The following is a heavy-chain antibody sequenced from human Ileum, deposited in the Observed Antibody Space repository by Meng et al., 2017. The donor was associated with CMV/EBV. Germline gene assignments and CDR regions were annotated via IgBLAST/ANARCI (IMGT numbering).Heavy chain of an antibody. J-gene: IGHJ6*02. D-gene: IGHD3-10*01. CDR1: GFTFLDYA. CDR2: FYGNGARQ. CDR3: VRDVRTGGADV. V-gene: IGHV3-9*01. Sequence: GGSLRLSCAASGFTFLDYATHWIRQVPGKGLEWVSGFYGNGARQDYADSVKGRFTISRDNAKDSLYLQMNGLRAEDTGVYYCVRDVRTGGADVWGQGTTVTVSS.